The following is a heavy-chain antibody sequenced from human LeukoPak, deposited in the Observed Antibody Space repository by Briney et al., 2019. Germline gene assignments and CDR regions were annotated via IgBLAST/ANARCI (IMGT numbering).Heavy chain of an antibody. CDR1: GYTLTELS. D-gene: IGHD3-22*01. CDR2: FDPEDGET. CDR3: ATDRSSGYQGSYYFDY. V-gene: IGHV1-24*01. Sequence: ASVKVSCKVSGYTLTELSMHWVRQAPGKGLEWMGGFDPEDGETIYAQKFQGRVTMTEDTSTDTAYMELSSLRSEDTAVYYCATDRSSGYQGSYYFDYWGQGTLVTVSS. J-gene: IGHJ4*02.